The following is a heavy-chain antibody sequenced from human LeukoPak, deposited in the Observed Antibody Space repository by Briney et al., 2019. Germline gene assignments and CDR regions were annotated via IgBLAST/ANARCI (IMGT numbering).Heavy chain of an antibody. V-gene: IGHV1-58*02. D-gene: IGHD3-16*01. J-gene: IGHJ4*02. CDR3: AAFAYYDYVWGSSVY. CDR2: IVVGSGNT. CDR1: GFTFTSSA. Sequence: GASVKVSCKASGFTFTSSAMQWVRQAGGQRLEWIGWIVVGSGNTNYAQKFQERVTITRDMSTSTAYMELSSLRSEDTAVYYCAAFAYYDYVWGSSVYWGQGTLVTVSS.